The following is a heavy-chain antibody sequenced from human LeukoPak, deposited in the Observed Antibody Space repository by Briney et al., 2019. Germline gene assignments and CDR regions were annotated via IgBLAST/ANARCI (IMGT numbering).Heavy chain of an antibody. CDR2: IYYSGST. Sequence: PSETLSLTCTVSGGSISSYYWSWIRQPPGKGLEWIGYIYYSGSTNYNPSLKSRVTISVDTSKNQFSLHLTSVTAADTAVYYCVRVYIYGRSYFDYWGQGTLVTVSS. J-gene: IGHJ4*02. CDR1: GGSISSYY. V-gene: IGHV4-59*08. D-gene: IGHD5-18*01. CDR3: VRVYIYGRSYFDY.